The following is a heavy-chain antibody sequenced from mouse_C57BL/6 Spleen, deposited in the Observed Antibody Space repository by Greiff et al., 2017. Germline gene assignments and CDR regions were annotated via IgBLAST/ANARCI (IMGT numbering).Heavy chain of an antibody. CDR2: INPNNGGT. CDR1: GYTFTDYN. J-gene: IGHJ4*01. D-gene: IGHD2-4*01. CDR3: ARYDYDEGGYAMDY. V-gene: IGHV1-18*01. Sequence: VQLQQSGPELVKPGASVKIPCKASGYTFTDYNMDWVKQSHGKSLEWIGDINPNNGGTIYNQKFKGKATLTVDKSSSTAYMERRSLTSEDTAVYYCARYDYDEGGYAMDYWGQGTSVTVSS.